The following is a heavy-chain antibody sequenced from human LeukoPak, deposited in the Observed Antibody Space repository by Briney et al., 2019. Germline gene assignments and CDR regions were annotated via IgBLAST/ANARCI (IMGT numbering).Heavy chain of an antibody. D-gene: IGHD2-2*01. CDR3: ARDPCNSTSCHRRYGLDQ. CDR1: GGSISSYY. CDR2: IYTSGST. J-gene: IGHJ4*02. Sequence: SETLSLTCTVSGGSISSYYWSWIRQAAGKGLEWIGRIYTSGSTNYNPSLKNRVTTSVDTSKNQFSLKLSSVTAADTAVYFCARDPCNSTSCHRRYGLDQWGQGTLVTVSS. V-gene: IGHV4-4*07.